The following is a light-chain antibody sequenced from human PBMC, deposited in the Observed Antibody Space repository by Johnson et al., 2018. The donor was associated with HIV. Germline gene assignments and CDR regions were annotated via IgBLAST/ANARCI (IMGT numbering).Light chain of an antibody. CDR1: YSNFGNNY. CDR2: DNN. CDR3: GTWDSSLSAGV. Sequence: QSVLTQPPSVSAAPGQKVTISCSRNYSNFGNNYVSWYQQLPGTAPKLLIYDNNKRPSGIPDRFSGSKSGTSATLGITGLQTGDEADYYCGTWDSSLSAGVFGTGTKGTVL. J-gene: IGLJ1*01. V-gene: IGLV1-51*01.